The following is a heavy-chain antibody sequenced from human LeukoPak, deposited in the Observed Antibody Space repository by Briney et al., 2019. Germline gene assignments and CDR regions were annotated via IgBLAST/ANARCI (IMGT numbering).Heavy chain of an antibody. CDR1: GYTFTSYA. V-gene: IGHV1-3*01. CDR3: ARVGRGYGSGSYEARLDP. D-gene: IGHD3-10*01. CDR2: INAGNGNT. J-gene: IGHJ5*02. Sequence: ASVKVSCTASGYTFTSYAMHWVRQAPGQRLEWMGWINAGNGNTKYSQKFQGRVTITRDTSASTAYMERSSLRSEDTAVYYCARVGRGYGSGSYEARLDPWGQGTLVTVSS.